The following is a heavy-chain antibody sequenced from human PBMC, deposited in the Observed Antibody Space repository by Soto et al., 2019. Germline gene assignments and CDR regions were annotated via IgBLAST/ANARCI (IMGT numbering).Heavy chain of an antibody. D-gene: IGHD2-15*01. CDR1: GFTFSNYW. Sequence: EVQLVESGGGLVQPGGSLRLSCAASGFTFSNYWMYWVRQAPGKGLERVSRINSDGSVSSYADSVKGRLTISRDNVKNTLDLQMDSLRAEDTSVYYCARGDCVGGTSYSLAGSFYYYMDVWGKGTTVTVFS. CDR3: ARGDCVGGTSYSLAGSFYYYMDV. V-gene: IGHV3-74*02. J-gene: IGHJ6*03. CDR2: INSDGSVS.